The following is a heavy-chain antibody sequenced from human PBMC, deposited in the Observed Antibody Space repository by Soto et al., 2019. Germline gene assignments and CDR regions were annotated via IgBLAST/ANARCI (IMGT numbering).Heavy chain of an antibody. V-gene: IGHV1-69*01. CDR2: IIPIFGTA. CDR3: ARAGSSGWEGDPYDFDH. D-gene: IGHD6-19*01. Sequence: QVHLVQSGAEVKRPGSSVKVSCKASGGTFSSYPTNWVRQAPGQGLEWVGGIIPIFGTADYAQKFQGRVTITADDSTSTAYMELSSLRSEDTAVYYCARAGSSGWEGDPYDFDHWGQGTLVTVSS. J-gene: IGHJ4*02. CDR1: GGTFSSYP.